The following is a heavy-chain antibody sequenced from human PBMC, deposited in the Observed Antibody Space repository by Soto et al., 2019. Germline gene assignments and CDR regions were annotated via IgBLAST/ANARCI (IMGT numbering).Heavy chain of an antibody. V-gene: IGHV3-7*05. D-gene: IGHD3-22*01. CDR3: ARDAYSSGPDFDH. CDR2: IRQDASEK. Sequence: HPGGSLRLSCAASGFTFSNYAMSWVRQAPGKGLEWVAHIRQDASEKYYVDSVKGRFTISRDNAKNSLFLQMNSLRAEDTAVYYCARDAYSSGPDFDHWVQGTLVTVSS. J-gene: IGHJ4*02. CDR1: GFTFSNYA.